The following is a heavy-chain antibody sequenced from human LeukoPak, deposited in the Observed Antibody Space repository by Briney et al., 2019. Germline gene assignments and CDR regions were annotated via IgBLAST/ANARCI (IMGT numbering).Heavy chain of an antibody. CDR3: ATGYCSSTSCYGPGIPFDY. J-gene: IGHJ4*02. D-gene: IGHD2-2*01. V-gene: IGHV1-18*01. CDR1: GYTFTSYG. Sequence: GESLKISCKGSGYTFTSYGISWVRQAPGQGLEWMGWISAYNGNTNYAQKLQGRVTMTTDTSTSTAYMELRSLRSDDTAVYYCATGYCSSTSCYGPGIPFDYWGQGTLVTVSS. CDR2: ISAYNGNT.